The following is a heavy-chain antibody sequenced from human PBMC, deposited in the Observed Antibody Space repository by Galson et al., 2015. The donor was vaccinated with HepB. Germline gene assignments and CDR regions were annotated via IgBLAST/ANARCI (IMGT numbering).Heavy chain of an antibody. J-gene: IGHJ6*03. CDR3: AGRYCSSISCSNLYFYYYMDV. CDR1: GFTFSSFG. V-gene: IGHV3-33*01. CDR2: IWYDGSNK. D-gene: IGHD2-2*01. Sequence: SLRLSCAASGFTFSSFGMHWVRQAPGKGLEWVAVIWYDGSNKYYADSVKGRFTISRDNSKNTLYLQMNSLRAEDTAVYYCAGRYCSSISCSNLYFYYYMDVWGKGTTVTVSS.